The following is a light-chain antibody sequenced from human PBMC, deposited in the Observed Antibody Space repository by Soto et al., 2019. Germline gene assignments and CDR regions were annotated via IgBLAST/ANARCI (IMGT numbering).Light chain of an antibody. V-gene: IGLV1-40*01. Sequence: QSVLTQPPSVSGAPGQRVTISCTGSSSNIGAGYDVHWYQQLPGTAPKLLIYGNNNRPSGVPDRFSGSKSGTSASLAITGLQAEDEADYYCQSYDTSLSGLYVFGTGTKATVL. CDR2: GNN. CDR3: QSYDTSLSGLYV. CDR1: SSNIGAGYD. J-gene: IGLJ1*01.